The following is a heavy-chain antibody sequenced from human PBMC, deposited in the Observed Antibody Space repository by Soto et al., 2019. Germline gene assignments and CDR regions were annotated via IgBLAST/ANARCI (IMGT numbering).Heavy chain of an antibody. CDR2: INPNSGGT. D-gene: IGHD2-8*01. J-gene: IGHJ6*02. V-gene: IGHV1-2*04. CDR1: GYTFTYRY. Sequence: ASVKVSCKASGYTFTYRYLHWVRQAPGQGLEWMGWINPNSGGTNYAQKFQGWVTMTTDTSISTAYMELSRLRSDDTAVYYCARLPTCSNGVCYGSYGMDVWGQGTTVTVSS. CDR3: ARLPTCSNGVCYGSYGMDV.